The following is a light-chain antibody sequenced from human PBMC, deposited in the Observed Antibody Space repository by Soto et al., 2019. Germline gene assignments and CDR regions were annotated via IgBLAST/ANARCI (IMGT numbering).Light chain of an antibody. CDR3: MQALQTPT. CDR2: LGS. J-gene: IGKJ4*01. Sequence: EIVLTQSPPSLPVTPGEPASIACRSSQSLLHSNGYNSLDWYLQKPGQSPQPLIFLGSNRASGVPDRFSGSGSGTDFTLKISRVEAEDVGVDYCMQALQTPTFGGGTKVEIK. V-gene: IGKV2-28*01. CDR1: QSLLHSNGYNS.